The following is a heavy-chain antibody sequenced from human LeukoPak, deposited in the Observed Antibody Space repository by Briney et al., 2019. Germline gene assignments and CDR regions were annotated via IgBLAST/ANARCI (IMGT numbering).Heavy chain of an antibody. D-gene: IGHD2-15*01. J-gene: IGHJ4*02. CDR3: ARVCSSGRCLDY. CDR1: GYSISSGYY. CDR2: INHSGST. V-gene: IGHV4-38-2*02. Sequence: SETLSLTCTVSGYSISSGYYWAWMRQPPGKGLEWIGSINHSGSTYYNPSLKSRVTVSVDTSKNQVSLRLISVTAADTAVYYCARVCSSGRCLDYWGQGTLVTVSS.